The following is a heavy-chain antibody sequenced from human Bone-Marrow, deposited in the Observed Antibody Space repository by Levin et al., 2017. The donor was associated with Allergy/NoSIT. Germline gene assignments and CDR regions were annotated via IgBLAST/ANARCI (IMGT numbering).Heavy chain of an antibody. CDR3: VRGAYFTGSDRRLEY. CDR2: IFYTGTT. J-gene: IGHJ4*02. Sequence: SETLSLTCSVSGAYITSPDYYWTWVRQPPGKGLEWIGYIFYTGTTRYNPSLNSRVTISVDTSKNQFSLKLNSVTAADTAVYYCVRGAYFTGSDRRLEYWGQGTLVTVSS. D-gene: IGHD3-16*01. CDR1: GAYITSPDYY. V-gene: IGHV4-30-4*01.